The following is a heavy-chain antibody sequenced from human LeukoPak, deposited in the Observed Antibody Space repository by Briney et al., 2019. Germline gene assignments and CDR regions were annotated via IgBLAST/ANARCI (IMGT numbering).Heavy chain of an antibody. CDR1: GYTLSSYW. D-gene: IGHD3-3*01. Sequence: GESLKISCKGSGYTLSSYWIGWVRQMPGKVLEWMGIIYPGDSDTRYSPSLQGQVTISVDTSIGTAYLQWSSLKASDTAIYYCARQKDFRLDYWGQGTLVTVSS. J-gene: IGHJ4*02. CDR2: IYPGDSDT. CDR3: ARQKDFRLDY. V-gene: IGHV5-51*01.